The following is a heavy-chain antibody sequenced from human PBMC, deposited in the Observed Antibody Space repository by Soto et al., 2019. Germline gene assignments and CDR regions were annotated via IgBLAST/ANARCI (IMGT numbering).Heavy chain of an antibody. CDR3: ARGVKMTTPQNYFFDS. D-gene: IGHD3-10*01. V-gene: IGHV5-10-1*01. Sequence: PGESLKISCQGSGDSCTSYWVTWVRQVPGKGLEWMGRIDPSDFSINYSPSFRGRVIISADRSSNIAHLQWSSLEASDTAIYFCARGVKMTTPQNYFFDSWGQGTQVTVSS. J-gene: IGHJ4*02. CDR2: IDPSDFSI. CDR1: GDSCTSYW.